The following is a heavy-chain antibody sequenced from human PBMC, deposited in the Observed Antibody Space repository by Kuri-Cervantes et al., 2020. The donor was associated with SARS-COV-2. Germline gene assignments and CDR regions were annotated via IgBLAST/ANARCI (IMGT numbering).Heavy chain of an antibody. CDR2: IYTSGST. D-gene: IGHD1-14*01. V-gene: IGHV4-4*07. CDR1: GGSISSYY. CDR3: ARSGSGEPAEYFRH. J-gene: IGHJ1*01. Sequence: SETLSLTCTVSGGSISSYYWSWIRQPAGKGLEWIGRIYTSGSTNYNPSLKSRVTMSVDTSKNQFSLKLSSVTAADTAVYYRARSGSGEPAEYFRHWGQGTLVTVSS.